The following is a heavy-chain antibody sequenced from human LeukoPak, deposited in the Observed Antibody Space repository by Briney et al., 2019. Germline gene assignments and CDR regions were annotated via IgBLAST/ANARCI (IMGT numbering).Heavy chain of an antibody. CDR1: GFTFSSYA. Sequence: GGSLRLSCAASGFTFSSYAMSWVRQAPGKGLEWVSAISGSDGSTYYADSVKGRFTISRDKSKNTLYLQMNSLRAEDTAVYYCARGDYYGSGSYSDYWGQGTLVTVSS. CDR3: ARGDYYGSGSYSDY. D-gene: IGHD3-10*01. CDR2: ISGSDGST. J-gene: IGHJ4*02. V-gene: IGHV3-23*01.